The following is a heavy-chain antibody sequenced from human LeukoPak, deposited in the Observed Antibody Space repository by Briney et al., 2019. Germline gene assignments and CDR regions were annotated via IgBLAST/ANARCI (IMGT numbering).Heavy chain of an antibody. CDR2: IIPILGIA. D-gene: IGHD3-22*01. CDR3: AAMGYDSSGYYSFDY. V-gene: IGHV1-69*04. Sequence: SVRVSCKASGGTFSSYAISWVRQAPGQGLEWMGRIIPILGIANYAQKFQGRVTITADKSTSTAYMELSSLRSEDTAVYYCAAMGYDSSGYYSFDYWGQGTLVTVSS. J-gene: IGHJ4*02. CDR1: GGTFSSYA.